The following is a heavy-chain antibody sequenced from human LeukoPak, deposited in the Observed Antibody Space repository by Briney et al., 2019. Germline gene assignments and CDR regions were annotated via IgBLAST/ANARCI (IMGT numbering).Heavy chain of an antibody. Sequence: SETLTLTCTVSGCSISSHYWSWIRQPPGNRLEWIAYIYYSGITNYNPSLKSRVTISVDTSKNQFSLKLSSVTAADTAVYYCARDILSYSYYMDIWGKGTTVTVSS. CDR1: GCSISSHY. CDR2: IYYSGIT. D-gene: IGHD3-10*01. J-gene: IGHJ6*03. V-gene: IGHV4-59*11. CDR3: ARDILSYSYYMDI.